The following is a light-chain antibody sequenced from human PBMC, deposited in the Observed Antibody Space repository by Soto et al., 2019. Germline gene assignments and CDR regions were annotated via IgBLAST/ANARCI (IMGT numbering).Light chain of an antibody. V-gene: IGKV3-20*01. J-gene: IGKJ2*01. CDR3: EQYDRSPYT. CDR2: AAS. CDR1: QSVSSTY. Sequence: EIVLTQAPVTLSLSPGDRATLSCRASQSVSSTYLAWYQQKPGLAPRLLIYAASSRETGIPDRFSGSGSGTDFTLTISRLEPADFAVYYCEQYDRSPYTFGQGTKLEIK.